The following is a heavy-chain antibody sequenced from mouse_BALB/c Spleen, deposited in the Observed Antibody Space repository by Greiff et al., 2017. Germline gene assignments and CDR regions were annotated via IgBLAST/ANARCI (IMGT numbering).Heavy chain of an antibody. CDR3: ARDYSSHEWYFDV. V-gene: IGHV5-15*02. Sequence: EVKLMESGGGLVQPGGSRKLSCAASGFTFSDYGMAWVRQAPGKGPEWVAFISNLAYSIYYADTVTGRFTISRENAKNTLYLEMSSLRSEDTAMYYCARDYSSHEWYFDVWGAGTTVTVSS. D-gene: IGHD1-1*01. J-gene: IGHJ1*01. CDR1: GFTFSDYG. CDR2: ISNLAYSI.